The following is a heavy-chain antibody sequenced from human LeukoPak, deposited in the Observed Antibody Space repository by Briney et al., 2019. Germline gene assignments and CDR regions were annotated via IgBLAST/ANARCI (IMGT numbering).Heavy chain of an antibody. D-gene: IGHD3-10*01. CDR3: ASPRITANSFDS. J-gene: IGHJ4*02. CDR1: GFTFSSYW. CDR2: INSDGSST. Sequence: GGSLRLSCAASGFTFSSYWMHWVRQAPGKGLLWVSRINSDGSSTSYADSVKGRFTISRDNAKNTLYLQMNSLRAEDTAVYYCASPRITANSFDSWGQGTPVTVSS. V-gene: IGHV3-74*01.